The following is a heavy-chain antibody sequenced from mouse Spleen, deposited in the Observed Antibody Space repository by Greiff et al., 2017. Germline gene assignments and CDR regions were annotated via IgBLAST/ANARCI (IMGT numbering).Heavy chain of an antibody. CDR3: ARSSSYWYFDV. CDR2: IRTTPIGYTT. Sequence: EVMLVESGGGLVQPGGSLSLSCATSGFTFTDYYMTWVRQPPGEALEWLGFIRTTPIGYTTEYSASVKGRFTISRDNSQSILSLQMNALRAEDSATYYCARSSSYWYFDVWGAGTTVTVSS. D-gene: IGHD1-3*01. CDR1: GFTFTDYY. J-gene: IGHJ1*01. V-gene: IGHV7-3*01.